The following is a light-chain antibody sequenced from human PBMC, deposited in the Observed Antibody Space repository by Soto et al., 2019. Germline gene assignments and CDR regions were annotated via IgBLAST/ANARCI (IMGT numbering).Light chain of an antibody. Sequence: EIVMTQSPATLSVSPGERATLSCRASQSVSSNLAWYQQKLGQAPRLLIYAASTRATGIPARFSGSGSGTEFILTISSLQSEVFAVYYCQQYNNWLITFGQGTRLEIK. V-gene: IGKV3-15*01. CDR2: AAS. J-gene: IGKJ5*01. CDR1: QSVSSN. CDR3: QQYNNWLIT.